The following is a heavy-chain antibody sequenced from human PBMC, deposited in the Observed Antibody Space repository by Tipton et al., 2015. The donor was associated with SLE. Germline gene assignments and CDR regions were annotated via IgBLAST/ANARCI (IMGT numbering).Heavy chain of an antibody. CDR2: IHYSGSA. CDR1: GGSINHYY. CDR3: ARDPSTVTSDPCYGMDV. D-gene: IGHD4-17*01. J-gene: IGHJ6*02. Sequence: TLSLTCTVSGGSINHYYWSWIRQPPGKGLEWIAYIHYSGSASYNPSLKSRVTMSVDTSKNQFSLKLTSVTAADTAVYYCARDPSTVTSDPCYGMDVWGQGTSVTVSS. V-gene: IGHV4-59*01.